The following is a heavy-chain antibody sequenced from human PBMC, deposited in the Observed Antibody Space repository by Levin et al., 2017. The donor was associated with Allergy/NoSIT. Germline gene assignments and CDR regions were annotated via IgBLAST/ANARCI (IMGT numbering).Heavy chain of an antibody. V-gene: IGHV3-23*01. CDR2: ISAGGSST. D-gene: IGHD6-19*01. J-gene: IGHJ4*02. Sequence: GGSLRLSCAVSGFTFSSYAMSWVRQAPGKGLEWVSSISAGGSSTYYAESVKGRFTISRDNSKNTLYLHMNSLRVDDTAVYYCAKRDEYNSGGDGLLGYWGQGTLVTVSS. CDR3: AKRDEYNSGGDGLLGY. CDR1: GFTFSSYA.